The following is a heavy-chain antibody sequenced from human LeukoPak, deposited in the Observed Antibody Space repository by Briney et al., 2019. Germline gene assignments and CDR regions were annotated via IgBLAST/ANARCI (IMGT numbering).Heavy chain of an antibody. CDR2: IIPILGIA. J-gene: IGHJ4*02. D-gene: IGHD5-18*01. CDR3: ARVDTAMVIDY. CDR1: GGTFISYA. V-gene: IGHV1-69*04. Sequence: ASVTVSCTASGGTFISYAISWVRQAPGQGLEWMGRIIPILGIANYAQKFQGRVTITADKSTSTAYMELSSLRSEDTAVYYCARVDTAMVIDYWGQGTLVTVSS.